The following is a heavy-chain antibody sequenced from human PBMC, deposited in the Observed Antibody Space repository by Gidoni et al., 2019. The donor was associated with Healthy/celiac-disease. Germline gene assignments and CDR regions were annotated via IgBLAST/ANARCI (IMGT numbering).Heavy chain of an antibody. V-gene: IGHV3-23*01. Sequence: EVQLLESGGGLVQPGGSLRLSCAASGFPFSSYAMSWVRQAPGKGLEWVSAISGSGGRTYYADSVKGRFTISRDNSKNTLYLQMNSLRAEDTAVYYCAKNTRIIAAAGTVFDYWGQGTLVTVSS. CDR3: AKNTRIIAAAGTVFDY. CDR1: GFPFSSYA. CDR2: ISGSGGRT. D-gene: IGHD6-13*01. J-gene: IGHJ4*02.